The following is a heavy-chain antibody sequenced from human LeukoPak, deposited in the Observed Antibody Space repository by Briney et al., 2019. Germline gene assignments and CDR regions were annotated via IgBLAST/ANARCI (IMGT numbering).Heavy chain of an antibody. J-gene: IGHJ4*02. V-gene: IGHV3-23*01. CDR2: ISASGGST. D-gene: IGHD3-9*01. CDR3: AKGHYDILTGYQTPLDY. CDR1: GFTFTSSA. Sequence: GGSLRLSCAASGFTFTSSAMSWVRQAPGRGLEWVSAISASGGSTYYADSVKGRFTISRDNSKNTLYLQMNSQRAEDTAVYYCAKGHYDILTGYQTPLDYWGQGTLVTVSS.